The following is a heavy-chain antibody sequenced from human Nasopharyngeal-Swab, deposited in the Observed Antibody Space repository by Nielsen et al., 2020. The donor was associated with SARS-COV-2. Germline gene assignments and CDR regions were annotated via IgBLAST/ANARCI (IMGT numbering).Heavy chain of an antibody. CDR3: ARDCSGGSCYPSYYYGMDV. V-gene: IGHV3-53*01. CDR1: GFTVSSNY. D-gene: IGHD2-15*01. Sequence: GESLKISCAASGFTVSSNYMSWVRQAPGKGLEWVSVIYSGGSTYYADSVQGRFTISRDNSKNTLYLQMNSLRAEDTAVYYCARDCSGGSCYPSYYYGMDVWGQGTTVTVSS. CDR2: IYSGGST. J-gene: IGHJ6*02.